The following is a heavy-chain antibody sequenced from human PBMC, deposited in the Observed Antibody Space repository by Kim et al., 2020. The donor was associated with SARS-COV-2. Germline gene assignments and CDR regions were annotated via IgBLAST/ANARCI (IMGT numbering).Heavy chain of an antibody. D-gene: IGHD2-2*01. CDR1: GGTFSSYA. CDR2: IIPIFGTA. J-gene: IGHJ6*01. Sequence: SVKVSCKASGGTFSSYAISWVRQAPGQGLEWMGGIIPIFGTANYAQKFQGRVTITADESTSTAYLELSSLSSEATPVSYCARDPRYCSSPSCSLLSYYG. CDR3: ARDPRYCSSPSCSLLSYYG. V-gene: IGHV1-69*13.